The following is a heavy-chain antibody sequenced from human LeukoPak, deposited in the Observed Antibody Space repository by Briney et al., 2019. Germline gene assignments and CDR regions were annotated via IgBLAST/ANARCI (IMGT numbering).Heavy chain of an antibody. J-gene: IGHJ4*02. CDR2: ISWGGGST. D-gene: IGHD5-18*01. V-gene: IGHV3-43D*03. CDR3: AKELTASGFYY. Sequence: GGSLRLSCAASGFTFDDYAMHWVRQAPGEGLGWVSLISWGGGSTYYADSVKGRFTISRDNSKNSLYLQMDSLRAEDTALYYCAKELTASGFYYWGQGTLVTVSS. CDR1: GFTFDDYA.